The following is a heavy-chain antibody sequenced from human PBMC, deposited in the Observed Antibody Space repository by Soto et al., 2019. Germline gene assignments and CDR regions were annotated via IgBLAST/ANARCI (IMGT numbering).Heavy chain of an antibody. J-gene: IGHJ4*02. CDR1: GYTFTSYG. D-gene: IGHD6-13*01. CDR2: ISAYNGNT. CDR3: ARDIPFSSSWYFDY. V-gene: IGHV1-18*01. Sequence: WASVKVSCKASGYTFTSYGISWVRQAPGQGLEWMGWISAYNGNTNYAQKLQGRVTMTTDTSTSTAYMELRSLRSDDTAVYYCARDIPFSSSWYFDYWGQGTLVTVSA.